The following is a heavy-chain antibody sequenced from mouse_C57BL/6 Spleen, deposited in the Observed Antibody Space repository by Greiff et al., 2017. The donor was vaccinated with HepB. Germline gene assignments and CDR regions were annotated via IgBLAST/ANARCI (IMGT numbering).Heavy chain of an antibody. CDR1: GYTFTSYW. J-gene: IGHJ2*01. D-gene: IGHD1-1*01. CDR3: ARGGSSYRGFSY. Sequence: QVQLQQPGAELVRPGSSVKLSCKASGYTFTSYWMDWVKQRPGQGLEWIGNIYPSDSETHYNQKFKDKATLTVDKSSSTAYMQLSSLTSEDSAVYYCARGGSSYRGFSYWGQGTTLTASS. CDR2: IYPSDSET. V-gene: IGHV1-61*01.